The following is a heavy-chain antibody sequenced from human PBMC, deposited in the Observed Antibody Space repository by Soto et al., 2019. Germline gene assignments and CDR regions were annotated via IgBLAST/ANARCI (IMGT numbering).Heavy chain of an antibody. D-gene: IGHD3-22*01. CDR3: AKFGYYYDSSGQDY. CDR2: ISGSGGST. V-gene: IGHV3-23*01. J-gene: IGHJ4*02. Sequence: GGSLRLSCAASGFTFSSYAMSWVRQAPGKGLEWVSAISGSGGSTYYTDSVKGRFTISRDNSKNTLYLQMNSLRAEDTAVYYCAKFGYYYDSSGQDYWGQGTLVTSPQ. CDR1: GFTFSSYA.